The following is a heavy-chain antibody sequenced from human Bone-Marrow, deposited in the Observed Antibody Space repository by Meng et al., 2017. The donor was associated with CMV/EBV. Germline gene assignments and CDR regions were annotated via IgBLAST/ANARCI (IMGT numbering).Heavy chain of an antibody. D-gene: IGHD2-15*01. CDR1: GGSISSYY. CDR3: ARAYLVVGGAFDI. CDR2: IYYSGST. Sequence: SETLSLTCTVSGGSISSYYWSWIRQPPGKGLEWIGYIYYSGSTNYNPSLKSRVTISVDTSKNQFSLKLSSVTAADTAVYYCARAYLVVGGAFDIWGQGTMVTVSS. J-gene: IGHJ3*02. V-gene: IGHV4-59*01.